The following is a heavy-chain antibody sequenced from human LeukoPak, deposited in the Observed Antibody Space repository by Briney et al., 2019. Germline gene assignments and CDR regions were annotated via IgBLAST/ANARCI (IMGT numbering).Heavy chain of an antibody. J-gene: IGHJ4*02. CDR3: ARDGSGSYRLYYFDY. D-gene: IGHD3-10*01. Sequence: PSETLSLTCAVYGGSFSGYYWSWIRQPPGKGLEWIGEINHSGSTNYNPSLKSRVTISVDTSKNQLSLKLSSVTAADTAVYYCARDGSGSYRLYYFDYWGQGTLVTVSS. V-gene: IGHV4-34*01. CDR2: INHSGST. CDR1: GGSFSGYY.